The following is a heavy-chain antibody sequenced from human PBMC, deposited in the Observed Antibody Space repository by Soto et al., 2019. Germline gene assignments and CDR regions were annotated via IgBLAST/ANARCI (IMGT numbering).Heavy chain of an antibody. CDR3: ARQSLHCSSTSCYAAEYFQH. V-gene: IGHV1-18*01. Sequence: ASVKVSCKASGYTFTSYGISWVRQAPGQGLEWMGWISAYNGNTNYAQKLQGRVTMTTDTSTSTAYMELRSLRSDDTAVYYCARQSLHCSSTSCYAAEYFQHWGQGTLVTVSS. D-gene: IGHD2-2*01. J-gene: IGHJ1*01. CDR1: GYTFTSYG. CDR2: ISAYNGNT.